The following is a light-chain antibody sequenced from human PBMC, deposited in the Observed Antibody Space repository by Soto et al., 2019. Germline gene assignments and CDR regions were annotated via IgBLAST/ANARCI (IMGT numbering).Light chain of an antibody. CDR2: GNS. CDR3: HSYDSSLSGYV. V-gene: IGLV1-40*01. J-gene: IGLJ1*01. CDR1: SSNIGAGYD. Sequence: QSVLTQPTSVSVAPGQRVTISCTGSSSNIGAGYDVHWYQQLPGTAPKLLIYGNSNRPSGVPDLFSGSKSGTSASLAITGLQAEDEADYYCHSYDSSLSGYVFGTGTKLTVL.